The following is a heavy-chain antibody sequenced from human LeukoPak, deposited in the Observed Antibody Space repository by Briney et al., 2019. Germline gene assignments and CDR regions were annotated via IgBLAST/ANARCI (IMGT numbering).Heavy chain of an antibody. CDR1: GFTFSSYA. CDR3: ARDSRFKLYYYDSSGIDI. Sequence: GGSLRLSCAASGFTFSSYAMHWVRQAPGKGLEWVAVISYDGSNKYYADSVKGRFTISRDNSKNTLYRQMNSLRAEDTAVYYCARDSRFKLYYYDSSGIDIWGQGTMVTVSS. J-gene: IGHJ3*02. D-gene: IGHD3-22*01. V-gene: IGHV3-30-3*01. CDR2: ISYDGSNK.